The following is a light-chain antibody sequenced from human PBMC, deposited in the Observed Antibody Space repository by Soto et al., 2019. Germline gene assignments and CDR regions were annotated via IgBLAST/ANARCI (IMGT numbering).Light chain of an antibody. CDR1: SSDLGGLNY. CDR3: SSYTTVPSPQWV. Sequence: QSALTQPASVSGSPGQSITIPCSGRSSDLGGLNYVSWYQQHPGKVPKLIIYKVDNRPSGISDRFSASKSGNTASLTISGLQADDEAHYYCSSYTTVPSPQWVFAGGTKVTVL. J-gene: IGLJ3*02. CDR2: KVD. V-gene: IGLV2-14*01.